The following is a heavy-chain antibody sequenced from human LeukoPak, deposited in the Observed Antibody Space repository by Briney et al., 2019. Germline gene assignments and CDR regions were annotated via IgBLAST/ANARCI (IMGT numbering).Heavy chain of an antibody. CDR1: GGSISSGSYY. J-gene: IGHJ3*02. Sequence: SETLSLTCTVSGGSISSGSYYWSWIRQPAGKGLEWIGRIYTSGSTKYNPSLKSQVTISVDRSKNQFSLKLRSVTAADTAVYYCARVGGITMIVVLITDAFDIWGQGTMVTVSS. V-gene: IGHV4-61*02. CDR3: ARVGGITMIVVLITDAFDI. D-gene: IGHD3-22*01. CDR2: IYTSGST.